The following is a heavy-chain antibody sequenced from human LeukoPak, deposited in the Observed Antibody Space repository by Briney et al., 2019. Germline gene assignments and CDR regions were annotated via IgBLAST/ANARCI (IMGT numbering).Heavy chain of an antibody. V-gene: IGHV3-7*01. CDR1: GFTFSSFW. J-gene: IGHJ4*02. CDR3: SRITTNGYFEY. Sequence: GGSLRLSCSAFGFTFSSFWMGWVRQAPGKGLEWVASIRWDDERHHVDSVTGRFSVSRDNAKNSLYLQMNSLRAEDTAVYFCSRITTNGYFEYWGQGALVTVSS. D-gene: IGHD1-1*01. CDR2: IRWDDER.